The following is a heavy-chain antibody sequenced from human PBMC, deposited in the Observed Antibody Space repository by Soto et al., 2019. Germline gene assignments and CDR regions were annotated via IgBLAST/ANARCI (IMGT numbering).Heavy chain of an antibody. CDR3: VKVPLAPFVYDY. V-gene: IGHV3-64D*08. Sequence: EVQLMQSGGGLVQPGGSLRLSCSASGFIFSNYAMHWVRQAPGKGLEYVSTINNNGGSTYYADSVKGRFTISRDNSKNTLYLQISSLRVEDTAVYYCVKVPLAPFVYDYWGQGTLVTVSS. J-gene: IGHJ4*02. CDR2: INNNGGST. CDR1: GFIFSNYA. D-gene: IGHD3-3*01.